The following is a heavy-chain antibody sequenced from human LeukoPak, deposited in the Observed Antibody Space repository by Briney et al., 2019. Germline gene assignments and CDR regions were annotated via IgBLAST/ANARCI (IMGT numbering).Heavy chain of an antibody. Sequence: SETLSLTCAVYGGSLSGYYCSWIRQPPGKGLEWIGEIHPSGIFYYNSSLVSRVTISIDTSKSQFSLRLTSVTAADTAFYYCARGRDRSKTGDHWGQGSLVTVSS. CDR2: IHPSGIF. CDR3: ARGRDRSKTGDH. CDR1: GGSLSGYY. D-gene: IGHD5-24*01. J-gene: IGHJ4*02. V-gene: IGHV4-34*01.